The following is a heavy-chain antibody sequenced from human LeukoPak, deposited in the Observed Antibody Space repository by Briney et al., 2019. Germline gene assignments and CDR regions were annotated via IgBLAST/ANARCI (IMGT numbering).Heavy chain of an antibody. CDR2: IKQDGSDK. V-gene: IGHV3-7*01. CDR3: ASYILTGYYKGHDAFDI. D-gene: IGHD3-9*01. Sequence: GGSLRLSCVASGFKFSTYWMSWVRQAPGKGLEWVANIKQDGSDKYYVDSVKGRFTISRDNTKNSLYLQMNSLRAEDTAVYYCASYILTGYYKGHDAFDIWGQGTMVIVSS. CDR1: GFKFSTYW. J-gene: IGHJ3*02.